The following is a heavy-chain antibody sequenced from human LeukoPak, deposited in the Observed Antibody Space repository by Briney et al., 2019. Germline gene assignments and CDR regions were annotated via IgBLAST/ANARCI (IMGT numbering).Heavy chain of an antibody. CDR2: INPSGGST. CDR3: ARDGPNFGGEAHYGMDV. D-gene: IGHD3-16*01. Sequence: ASVKVSCKASGYTFTSYYMHWVRQAPGQGLEWMGIINPSGGSTSYAQKFQGRVTMTRDTSTSTVYMELSSLRSEDTAVYYCARDGPNFGGEAHYGMDVWGQGTTVTVSS. CDR1: GYTFTSYY. V-gene: IGHV1-46*01. J-gene: IGHJ6*02.